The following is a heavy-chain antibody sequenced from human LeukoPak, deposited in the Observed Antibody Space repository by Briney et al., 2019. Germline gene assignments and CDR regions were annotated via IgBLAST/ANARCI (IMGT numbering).Heavy chain of an antibody. D-gene: IGHD2-21*01. CDR2: INPASGGT. CDR3: ARVLFPSGPTHCFDP. J-gene: IGHJ5*02. CDR1: GYIFSGHY. Sequence: ASVKVSCKASGYIFSGHYIQWVRQGPGQGLEWVGWINPASGGTNKAQKFHGRVTMTTDTSISTVYMELNSLRYDDTAVYYCARVLFPSGPTHCFDPWGQGTLVTVSS. V-gene: IGHV1-2*02.